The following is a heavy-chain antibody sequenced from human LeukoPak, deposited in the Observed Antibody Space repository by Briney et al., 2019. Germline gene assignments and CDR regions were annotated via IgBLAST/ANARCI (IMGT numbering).Heavy chain of an antibody. CDR1: GGSISSSTFY. CDR2: IYNSGST. D-gene: IGHD3-10*01. V-gene: IGHV4-39*07. J-gene: IGHJ6*02. CDR3: ARDGVLMYYYGSGSYSSDYYGMDV. Sequence: SETLSLTSTVSGGSISSSTFYWGWIRQPPGKGLEWIGSIYNSGSTYYNPSLKSRLTISVDTSKNQFSLKLSSVTAADTAIYYCARDGVLMYYYGSGSYSSDYYGMDVWGQGTTVTVSS.